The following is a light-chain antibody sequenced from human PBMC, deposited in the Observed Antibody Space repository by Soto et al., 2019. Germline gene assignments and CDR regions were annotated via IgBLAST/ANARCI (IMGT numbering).Light chain of an antibody. J-gene: IGLJ1*01. CDR3: SSYAGSSNV. CDR2: EVN. V-gene: IGLV2-8*01. Sequence: SVLTQPPSASGSPGQSVAISCTGTSSDVGGYNYVSWYQQHPGKAPKLMIYEVNKRPSGVPDLFSGSKSGNTASLTVSGLQAEDEADYYCSSYAGSSNVFGTGTKGTVL. CDR1: SSDVGGYNY.